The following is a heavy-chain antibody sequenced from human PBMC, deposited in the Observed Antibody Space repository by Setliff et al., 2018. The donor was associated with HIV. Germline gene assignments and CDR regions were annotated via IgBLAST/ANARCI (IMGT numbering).Heavy chain of an antibody. D-gene: IGHD6-19*01. CDR1: GGSISSGSYY. Sequence: LSLTCTVSGGSISSGSYYWSWIRQPAGKGLEWIGHIYTSGSTNYNPSLKSRVTISVDTSKNQFSLKLNSVTAADTAVYYCAGGVVALAGKYYYYYMDVWGKGTTVTVSS. CDR2: IYTSGST. V-gene: IGHV4-61*09. J-gene: IGHJ6*03. CDR3: AGGVVALAGKYYYYYMDV.